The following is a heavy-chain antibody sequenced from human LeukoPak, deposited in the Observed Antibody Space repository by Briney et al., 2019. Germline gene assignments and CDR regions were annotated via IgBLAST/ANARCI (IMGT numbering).Heavy chain of an antibody. CDR2: ISGSGTTT. Sequence: PGGSLRLSCAASGFIFSSYAMTWVRQAPGRGLEWLSTISGSGTTTYYVDSVKGRFTDSRDNSKNTLYLQMSSLRAGDTAVYYCAKAGHYGSGSYYSDYWGRGTLVTVSP. D-gene: IGHD3-10*01. CDR3: AKAGHYGSGSYYSDY. J-gene: IGHJ4*02. CDR1: GFIFSSYA. V-gene: IGHV3-23*01.